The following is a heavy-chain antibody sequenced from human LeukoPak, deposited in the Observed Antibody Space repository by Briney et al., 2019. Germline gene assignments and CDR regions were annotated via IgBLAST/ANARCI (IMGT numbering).Heavy chain of an antibody. V-gene: IGHV4-4*07. CDR2: IYTSGST. J-gene: IGHJ4*02. D-gene: IGHD2-2*01. CDR1: GGSISSYY. CDR3: ARHCSSTSCYDY. Sequence: SETLSLTCTVAGGSISSYYWSWIRQPAGKGLEWVGRIYTSGSTNYNPSLKSRFTLSVDTSQNQLSRNLSSVTAADTAVYYCARHCSSTSCYDYWGQGTLVTVSS.